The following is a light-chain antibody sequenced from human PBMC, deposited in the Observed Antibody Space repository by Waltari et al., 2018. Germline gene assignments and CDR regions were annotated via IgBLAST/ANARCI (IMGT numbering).Light chain of an antibody. CDR1: QSVSSR. J-gene: IGKJ2*01. Sequence: DIVMTQSPATLSVSPGERATLSCRVSQSVSSRLAWYQQKPGQAPRLLIYDTSRRATGIPARFTGSGSGTEYTLTIGSLQSEDFAIYYCQQYDNWPPYTFGQGTKLESK. CDR3: QQYDNWPPYT. CDR2: DTS. V-gene: IGKV3-15*01.